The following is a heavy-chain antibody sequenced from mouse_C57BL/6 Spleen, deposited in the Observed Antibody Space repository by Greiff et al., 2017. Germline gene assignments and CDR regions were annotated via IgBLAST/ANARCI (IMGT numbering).Heavy chain of an antibody. CDR3: ARYGKKYFDV. CDR1: GFSLTSYG. D-gene: IGHD2-10*02. V-gene: IGHV2-2*01. J-gene: IGHJ1*03. Sequence: VQLQESGPGLVQPSQSLSITCTVSGFSLTSYGVHWVRQSPGKGLEWLGVIWSGGSTDYNAAFISRLSISKDNSKSQVFFKMNSLQADDTAIYYCARYGKKYFDVWGTGTTVTVSS. CDR2: IWSGGST.